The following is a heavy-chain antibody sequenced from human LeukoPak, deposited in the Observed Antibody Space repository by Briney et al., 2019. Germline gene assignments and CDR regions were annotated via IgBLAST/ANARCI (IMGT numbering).Heavy chain of an antibody. V-gene: IGHV3-30*18. CDR3: AKVAYYGSGDY. Sequence: PGRSLRLSCAASGFTFNSYGMHWVRQAQGKGLEWVAVISYDGSNKYYADSVRGRFTISRDNSKNTLYLQMNSLRAEDTAVYYCAKVAYYGSGDYWGQGTLVTVSS. J-gene: IGHJ4*02. D-gene: IGHD3-10*01. CDR1: GFTFNSYG. CDR2: ISYDGSNK.